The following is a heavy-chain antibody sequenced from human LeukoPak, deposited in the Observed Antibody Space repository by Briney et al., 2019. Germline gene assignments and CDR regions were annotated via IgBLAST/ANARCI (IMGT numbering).Heavy chain of an antibody. CDR3: ARGQTLLAAAGPFDY. CDR1: GYTFTSYY. J-gene: IGHJ4*02. D-gene: IGHD6-13*01. Sequence: ASVKVSCKPSGYTFTSYYMHWVRQAPGRGLEWMGLINPSGGSTSYAQKFQGRVTMTRDTSTSTVYMELSSLRSEDTAEYYCARGQTLLAAAGPFDYWGQGTLVTVSS. CDR2: INPSGGST. V-gene: IGHV1-46*01.